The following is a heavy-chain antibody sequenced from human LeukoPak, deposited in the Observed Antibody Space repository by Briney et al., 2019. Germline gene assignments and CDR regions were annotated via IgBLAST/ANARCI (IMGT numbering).Heavy chain of an antibody. CDR3: ARGGPGAARRFHAFDI. J-gene: IGHJ3*02. Sequence: KSSETLSLTCTVSGGSISSNNYYWGWIRQPPGKGLEWIGSIFYSGSTYYNPSLKSRVTISVDTSKNQFSLKLSSVTAADTAVYYCARGGPGAARRFHAFDIWGQGTMVTVSS. D-gene: IGHD6-6*01. CDR1: GGSISSNNYY. V-gene: IGHV4-39*07. CDR2: IFYSGST.